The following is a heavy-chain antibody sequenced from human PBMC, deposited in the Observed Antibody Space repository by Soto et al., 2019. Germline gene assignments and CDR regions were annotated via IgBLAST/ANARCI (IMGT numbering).Heavy chain of an antibody. J-gene: IGHJ3*02. D-gene: IGHD1-26*01. CDR3: ARERDIGSGSVDAFDI. CDR1: GGSISSYY. Sequence: SETLSLTCTVSGGSISSYYWSWIRQPPGKGLEWIGYIYYSGSTNYNPSLKSRVTISVDTSKNQFSLKLSSVTAADTAVYYCARERDIGSGSVDAFDIWGQGTMVTVSS. V-gene: IGHV4-59*01. CDR2: IYYSGST.